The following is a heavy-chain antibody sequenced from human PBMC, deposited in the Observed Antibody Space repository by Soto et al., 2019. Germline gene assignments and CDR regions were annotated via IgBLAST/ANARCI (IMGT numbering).Heavy chain of an antibody. CDR2: IYHIGSP. CDR3: VRDRALDSSGHWFDT. D-gene: IGHD6-19*01. CDR1: GRPVSSGGYY. J-gene: IGHJ5*02. V-gene: IGHV4-31*03. Sequence: SETLSLTCTVSGRPVSSGGYYWTWIRQHPGRGLEWIGYIYHIGSPSYNPSPENRLTISLDTSKNQFSLNLTSVTAADTAIYYCVRDRALDSSGHWFDTWGQGILVTVSS.